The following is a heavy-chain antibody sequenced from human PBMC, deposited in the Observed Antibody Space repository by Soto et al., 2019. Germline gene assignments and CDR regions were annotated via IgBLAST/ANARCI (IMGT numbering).Heavy chain of an antibody. CDR1: GFTFSSYG. V-gene: IGHV3-33*01. CDR3: ARDASEGDYFDY. J-gene: IGHJ4*02. Sequence: QVQLVESGGGVVQPGRSLRLSCAASGFTFSSYGMHWVRQAPGKGLEWVAVIWYDGSNKYYADSVKGRFTISRDNSKNTLYLQMNSLRAEDTAVYYCARDASEGDYFDYWGQGTLVTVSS. CDR2: IWYDGSNK.